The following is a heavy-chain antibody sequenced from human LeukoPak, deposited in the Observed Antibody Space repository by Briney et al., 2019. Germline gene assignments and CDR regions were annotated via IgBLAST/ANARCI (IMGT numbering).Heavy chain of an antibody. CDR2: ISGSGGST. D-gene: IGHD4-17*01. Sequence: GGSLRLSCAASGFTVSSNYMSWVRQAPGKGLEWVSAISGSGGSTYYADSVKGRFTISRDNSKNTLYLQMNSLRAEDTAVYYCAKALGTTVTKNPLDYWGQGTLVTVSS. CDR3: AKALGTTVTKNPLDY. V-gene: IGHV3-23*01. J-gene: IGHJ4*02. CDR1: GFTVSSNY.